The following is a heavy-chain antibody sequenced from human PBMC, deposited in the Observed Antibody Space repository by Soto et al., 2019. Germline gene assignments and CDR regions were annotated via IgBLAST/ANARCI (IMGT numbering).Heavy chain of an antibody. V-gene: IGHV1-18*01. Sequence: GASVKVSCKASGYTITSYGISWVRQAPGQGLEWMGWISAYNGNTNYAQKLQGRVTMTTDTSTSTAYMELRSLRSDDTAVYYCARDGLGYCSGGSCYFTDGNWFDPWGQGTLVTVSS. J-gene: IGHJ5*02. CDR1: GYTITSYG. D-gene: IGHD2-15*01. CDR2: ISAYNGNT. CDR3: ARDGLGYCSGGSCYFTDGNWFDP.